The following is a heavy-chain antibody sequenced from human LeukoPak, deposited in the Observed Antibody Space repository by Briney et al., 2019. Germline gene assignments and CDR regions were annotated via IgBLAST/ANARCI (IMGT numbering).Heavy chain of an antibody. CDR3: AKVAAGTHYYYVMNV. D-gene: IGHD6-13*01. V-gene: IGHV3-9*01. J-gene: IGHJ6*02. CDR1: GFTFDDYA. CDR2: ISWNSGSI. Sequence: GRSLRLSCAASGFTFDDYAMHWVRQAPGKGLEWVSGISWNSGSIGYADSVKGRFTISRDNAKNSLYLQMNSLRAEDTALYYCAKVAAGTHYYYVMNVWGQGTTVTLSS.